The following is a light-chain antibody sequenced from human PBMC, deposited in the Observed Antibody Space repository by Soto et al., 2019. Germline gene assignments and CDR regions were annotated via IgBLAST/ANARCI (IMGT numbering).Light chain of an antibody. V-gene: IGLV1-47*01. Sequence: QPVLTQPPSASGTPGQRVTISCSGSSSNIGSNYVYWYQQLPGTAPKLLIYRNNQRPSGVPDRFSGSKSGTSASLAISGLRSDEEADYYCAAWDDSLSCFVGFGGGTKITV. CDR2: RNN. CDR1: SSNIGSNY. CDR3: AAWDDSLSCFVG. J-gene: IGLJ2*01.